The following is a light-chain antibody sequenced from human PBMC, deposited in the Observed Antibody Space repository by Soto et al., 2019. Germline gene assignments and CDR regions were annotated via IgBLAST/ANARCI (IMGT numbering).Light chain of an antibody. Sequence: EIVMTQSPATLSVSPGERATLSCRASQSVSSNLAWYQQKPGRAPRLLINGAYTRVTCVPARFSGSGSGTEFTLTISSLQSEDFAVYYCQQYNNWPPWAFGQGTKVEIK. V-gene: IGKV3-15*01. CDR3: QQYNNWPPWA. CDR1: QSVSSN. J-gene: IGKJ1*01. CDR2: GAY.